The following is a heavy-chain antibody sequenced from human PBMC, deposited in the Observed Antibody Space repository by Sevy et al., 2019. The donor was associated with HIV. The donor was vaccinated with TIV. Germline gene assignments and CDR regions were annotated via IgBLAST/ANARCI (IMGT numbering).Heavy chain of an antibody. V-gene: IGHV3-23*01. J-gene: IGHJ4*02. CDR3: AKVGTYYYGSGRTFDY. Sequence: GGSLRLSCAASGFIFSSYVMTWVRQAPGKGLEWVSTISGSGGYTYYADSVKGRFTISRDNSKNTLYLQMNSLRAEDTAVYYCAKVGTYYYGSGRTFDYWGQGTLVTVSS. D-gene: IGHD3-10*01. CDR2: ISGSGGYT. CDR1: GFIFSSYV.